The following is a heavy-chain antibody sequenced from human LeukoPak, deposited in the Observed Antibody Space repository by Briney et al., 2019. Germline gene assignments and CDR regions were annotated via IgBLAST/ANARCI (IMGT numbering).Heavy chain of an antibody. D-gene: IGHD2-2*01. CDR1: GDSVTSDNW. CDR2: IHHSAGT. CDR3: AKDLGSNPGY. J-gene: IGHJ4*02. V-gene: IGHV4-4*02. Sequence: SGTLSLTCTLSGDSVTSDNWWSWVRPPPGKGLEWIGEIHHSAGTNYNPSLRSRVTMSIDKSKDQFSLNLNSVTAADTALYFCAKDLGSNPGYWGQGTLVIVSS.